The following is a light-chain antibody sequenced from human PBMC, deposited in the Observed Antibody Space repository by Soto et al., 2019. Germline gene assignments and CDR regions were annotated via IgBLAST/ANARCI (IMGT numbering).Light chain of an antibody. V-gene: IGKV3-15*01. CDR3: QQYNDWPPIT. J-gene: IGKJ5*01. CDR2: YAS. CDR1: QSVRNN. Sequence: EIMRTQSPATLSVSPGESATLSCRASQSVRNNLAWYQHKPGQAPRLLIYYASTRATGIPARFSGSGSGTEFNLSVSCLQCEDFALYYCQQYNDWPPITFGQGTRLEIK.